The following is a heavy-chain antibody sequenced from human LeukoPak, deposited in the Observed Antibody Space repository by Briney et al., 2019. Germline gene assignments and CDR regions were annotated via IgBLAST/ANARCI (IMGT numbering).Heavy chain of an antibody. CDR3: ASRVTTYWYFDL. Sequence: ASVKVSCKASGGTFSSYAISCVREAPGQGLEWMGGIIPIFGTANYAQKFQGRVTITTDESTSTAYMGLSSLRSEDTAVYYCASRVTTYWYFDLWGRGTLVTVSS. V-gene: IGHV1-69*05. CDR1: GGTFSSYA. CDR2: IIPIFGTA. J-gene: IGHJ2*01. D-gene: IGHD5-18*01.